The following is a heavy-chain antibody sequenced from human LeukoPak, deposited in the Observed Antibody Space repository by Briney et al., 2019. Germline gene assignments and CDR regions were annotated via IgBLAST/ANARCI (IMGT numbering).Heavy chain of an antibody. D-gene: IGHD2-2*01. Sequence: TSETLSLTCAVYGGSFSGYYWSWIRQPPGKGLEWIGEINHSGSTNYNPSLKSRVTISVDTSKNQFSLKLSSVTAADTAVYYCARGRAVVVVVPVVKGAMDVWGKGTTVTVSS. J-gene: IGHJ6*03. CDR3: ARGRAVVVVVPVVKGAMDV. CDR1: GGSFSGYY. V-gene: IGHV4-34*01. CDR2: INHSGST.